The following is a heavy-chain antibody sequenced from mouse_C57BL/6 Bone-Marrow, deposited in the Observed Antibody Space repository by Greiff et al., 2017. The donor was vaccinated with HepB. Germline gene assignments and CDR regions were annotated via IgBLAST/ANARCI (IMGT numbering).Heavy chain of an antibody. CDR3: ARDQTYGSRGFDY. D-gene: IGHD1-1*01. CDR2: ISDGGSYT. V-gene: IGHV5-4*01. J-gene: IGHJ2*01. CDR1: GFTFSSYA. Sequence: EVKLMESGGGLVKPGGSLKLSCAASGFTFSSYAMSWVRQTPEKRLEWVATISDGGSYTYYPDNVKGRFTISRDNAKNNLYLQMSHLKSEDTAMYYCARDQTYGSRGFDYWDQGTTLTVSS.